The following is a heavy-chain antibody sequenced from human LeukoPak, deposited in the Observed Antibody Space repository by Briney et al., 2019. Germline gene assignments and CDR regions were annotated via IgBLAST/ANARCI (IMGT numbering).Heavy chain of an antibody. J-gene: IGHJ6*03. CDR2: IYYSGST. D-gene: IGHD3-10*01. V-gene: IGHV4-59*08. CDR1: GASISSYY. CDR3: ARAPKRSYYGSGSYVYYYYHFMDV. Sequence: PSETLSLTCTVSGASISSYYWSWVRQPPGKGLEWIGYIYYSGSTNYNPSLKSRVTISVDTSKNQFSLNLSSVTAADTAVYYCARAPKRSYYGSGSYVYYYYHFMDVWGKGTTVTVSS.